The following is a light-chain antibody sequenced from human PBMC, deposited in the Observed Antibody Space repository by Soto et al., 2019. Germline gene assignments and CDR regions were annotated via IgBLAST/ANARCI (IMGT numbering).Light chain of an antibody. CDR2: AAS. CDR1: QTINNN. J-gene: IGKJ1*01. CDR3: QQSNKTPRT. Sequence: IQLTQSPSSLSARVGDRVTITCRASQTINNNLNWYQQKPGKAPKLLIYAASSLHSGVPSRFSGSASGTDFTLTITSLQPEDLAIYFCQQSNKTPRTFGQGTKVDIK. V-gene: IGKV1-39*01.